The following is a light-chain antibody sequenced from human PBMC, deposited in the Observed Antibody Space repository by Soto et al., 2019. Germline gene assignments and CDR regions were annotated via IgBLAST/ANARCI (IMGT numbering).Light chain of an antibody. CDR1: QAMSHF. CDR3: QNYNSAPLT. J-gene: IGKJ4*01. Sequence: DIQMTQSPSSLSTSVGDRVTITCRASQAMSHFLAWYQQKPGKVPKLLIYAASSLQSGVPSRFSGSGSGTDFTLTVSSLQPEDVGTYYCQNYNSAPLTFGGGTKVEI. CDR2: AAS. V-gene: IGKV1-27*01.